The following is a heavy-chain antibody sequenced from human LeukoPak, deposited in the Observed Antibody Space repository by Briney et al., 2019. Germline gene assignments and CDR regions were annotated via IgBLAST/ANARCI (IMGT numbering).Heavy chain of an antibody. CDR1: GFTFSSYE. CDR3: ARDWKTNSFDY. Sequence: PGGSLRLSCAASGFTFSSYEINWVRQAPGKGLEWVSYISSGGSTVYYADSVKGRFTISRDNAKNSLYLQMDSLRAEDTAIYYCARDWKTNSFDYWGQGTLVTVSS. D-gene: IGHD1-1*01. V-gene: IGHV3-48*03. CDR2: ISSGGSTV. J-gene: IGHJ4*02.